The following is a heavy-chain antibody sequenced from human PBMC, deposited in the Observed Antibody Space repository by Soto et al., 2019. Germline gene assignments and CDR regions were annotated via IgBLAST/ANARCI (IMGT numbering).Heavy chain of an antibody. CDR1: GGTFSSYA. D-gene: IGHD6-13*01. CDR2: IIPIFGTA. J-gene: IGHJ6*02. V-gene: IGHV1-69*13. CDR3: VRASSSSNEDYYGMDG. Sequence: ASVKVSCKASGGTFSSYAISWVRQAPGQGLEWMGGIIPIFGTANYVQKFQGRVTITADESTSRAYMELSSLRSEDTVVFYCVRASSSSNEDYYGMDGWGQGNTVNVSS.